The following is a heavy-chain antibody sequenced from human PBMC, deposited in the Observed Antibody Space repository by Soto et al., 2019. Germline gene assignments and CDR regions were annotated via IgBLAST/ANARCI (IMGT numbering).Heavy chain of an antibody. V-gene: IGHV3-30-3*01. CDR3: AKEGDTSMAYYFDY. D-gene: IGHD5-18*01. CDR1: GFTFSSYA. J-gene: IGHJ4*02. Sequence: GGSLRLSFAASGFTFSSYAMHWVRQAPGKGLEWVAVISYDGSNKYYADSVKGRFTISRDNSRNTLYLQMDSLRPEDTAVYHCAKEGDTSMAYYFDYWGQGTPVTVSS. CDR2: ISYDGSNK.